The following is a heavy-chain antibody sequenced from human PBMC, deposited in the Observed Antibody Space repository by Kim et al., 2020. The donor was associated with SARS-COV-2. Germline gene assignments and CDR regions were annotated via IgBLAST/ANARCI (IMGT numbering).Heavy chain of an antibody. CDR3: ASRFFDSSGNYHDF. CDR2: IIPFFDTT. D-gene: IGHD3-22*01. J-gene: IGHJ4*02. CDR1: GGTFGTYP. Sequence: SVKVSCKASGGTFGTYPISWVRQAPGQGLEWMGGIIPFFDTTNYAPKFQGRVTMAADESTRTTYMELSSLTSGDTAVYFCASRFFDSSGNYHDFWGQG. V-gene: IGHV1-69*13.